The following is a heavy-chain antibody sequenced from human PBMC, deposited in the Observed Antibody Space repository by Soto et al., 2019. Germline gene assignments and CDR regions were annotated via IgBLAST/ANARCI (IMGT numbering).Heavy chain of an antibody. Sequence: QVQLVESGGGVVQPGRSLRLSCAASGFTFSSYAMHWVRQAPGKGLEWVAVISYDGSNKYYADSVKGRFTISRDNSKNTLYLQMNSPRAEDTAVYYCARSVGYSYGTDYWGQGTLVTVSS. D-gene: IGHD5-18*01. J-gene: IGHJ4*02. CDR2: ISYDGSNK. V-gene: IGHV3-30-3*01. CDR1: GFTFSSYA. CDR3: ARSVGYSYGTDY.